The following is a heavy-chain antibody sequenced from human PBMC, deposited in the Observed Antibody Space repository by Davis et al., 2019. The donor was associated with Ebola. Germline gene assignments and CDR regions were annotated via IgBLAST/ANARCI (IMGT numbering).Heavy chain of an antibody. CDR2: ISGSGGSA. V-gene: IGHV3-23*01. CDR1: GFTFSSYA. CDR3: ARESTSGSPYRPAFDI. J-gene: IGHJ3*02. Sequence: GESLKISCAASGFTFSSYAMSWVRQAPGKGLEWVSAISGSGGSAYYADSVKGRFTISRDNAKNSLYLQMNSLRDEDTAVYYCARESTSGSPYRPAFDIWGQGTMVTVSS. D-gene: IGHD1-26*01.